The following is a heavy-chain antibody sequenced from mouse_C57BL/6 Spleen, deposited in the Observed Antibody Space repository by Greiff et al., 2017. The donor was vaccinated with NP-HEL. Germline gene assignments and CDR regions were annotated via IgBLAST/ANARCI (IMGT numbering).Heavy chain of an antibody. V-gene: IGHV1-4*01. CDR2: INPSSGYT. D-gene: IGHD1-1*01. CDR1: GYTFTSYT. Sequence: QVQLKESGAELARPGASVTMSCKASGYTFTSYTMHWVKQRPGQGLEWIGYINPSSGYTKYNQKFKDKATLTADKTSSTAYMQLSSLTSEDSAVYYCARGDYGSSYEFAYWGQGTLVTVSA. J-gene: IGHJ3*01. CDR3: ARGDYGSSYEFAY.